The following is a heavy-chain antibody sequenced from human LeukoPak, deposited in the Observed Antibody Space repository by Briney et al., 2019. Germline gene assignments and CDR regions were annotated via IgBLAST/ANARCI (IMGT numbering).Heavy chain of an antibody. CDR2: IWYDGSKK. CDR3: ARWDGTEQTFDY. CDR1: GFVFSGYG. Sequence: PGRSLRLSCAASGFVFSGYGMHWVRQAPGKGLEWVAVIWYDGSKKYYADSVEGRFTISRDNSKNTLYLHMNSLRAEDTAVYYCARWDGTEQTFDYWGQGTLVTVSS. V-gene: IGHV3-33*01. D-gene: IGHD1-1*01. J-gene: IGHJ4*02.